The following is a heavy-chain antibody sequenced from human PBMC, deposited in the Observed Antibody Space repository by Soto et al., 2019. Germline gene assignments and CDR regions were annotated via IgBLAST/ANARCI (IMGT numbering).Heavy chain of an antibody. CDR1: GATLDTFINFG. D-gene: IGHD5-12*01. V-gene: IGHV1-69*15. CDR2: IIPVFGTA. J-gene: IGHJ3*02. CDR3: ERGAATKILVRMYDAREI. Sequence: QVQLVQSGAEVKKPGSSVKVSCKASGATLDTFINFGVTWVRRAPGQGLEWMGRIIPVFGTAHYAQKFQGRLTISADESTRTAYMELSSLRSEDTAVYYCERGAATKILVRMYDAREIWGQGTMVTVSS.